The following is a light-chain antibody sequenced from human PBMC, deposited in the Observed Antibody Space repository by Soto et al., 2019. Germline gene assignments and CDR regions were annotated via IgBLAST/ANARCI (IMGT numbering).Light chain of an antibody. CDR2: DAS. Sequence: EIVLTQSPGTLSLSPGERATLSCRASQSVSSSYLAWYQQKPAQAPRLLIYDASSRATGIPDRFSGSGSGTDVTLTISRLEPEDFAVYFCQQYGSSPYTFGQGTKLEIK. V-gene: IGKV3-20*01. CDR1: QSVSSSY. CDR3: QQYGSSPYT. J-gene: IGKJ2*01.